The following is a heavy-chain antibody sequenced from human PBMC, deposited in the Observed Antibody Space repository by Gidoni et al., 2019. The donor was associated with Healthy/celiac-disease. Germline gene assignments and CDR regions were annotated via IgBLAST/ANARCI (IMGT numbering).Heavy chain of an antibody. J-gene: IGHJ6*02. CDR2: INPNSGGT. CDR3: ARSRWDYYDSSGYSTGMDV. CDR1: GSTFTGYH. D-gene: IGHD3-22*01. Sequence: QVQLVQSGAEVKKPGASVKVSCKASGSTFTGYHMHWVRQAPGQGLEWMGWINPNSGGTNYAQKFQGWVTMTRDTSISTAYMELSRLRSDDTAVYYCARSRWDYYDSSGYSTGMDVWGQGTTVTVSS. V-gene: IGHV1-2*04.